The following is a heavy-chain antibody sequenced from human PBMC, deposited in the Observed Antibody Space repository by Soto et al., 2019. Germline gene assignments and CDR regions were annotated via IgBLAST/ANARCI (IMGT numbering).Heavy chain of an antibody. CDR1: GFTFSSYS. V-gene: IGHV3-21*01. CDR3: AIDSGLYCSGGSCYPFDY. CDR2: ISSSSSYI. Sequence: GGSLRLSCAASGFTFSSYSMNWVRQAPGKGLEWVSSISSSSSYIYYADSVKGRFTISRDNAKNSLYLQMNSLRAEDTAVYYCAIDSGLYCSGGSCYPFDYWGQGTLVTVSS. J-gene: IGHJ4*02. D-gene: IGHD2-15*01.